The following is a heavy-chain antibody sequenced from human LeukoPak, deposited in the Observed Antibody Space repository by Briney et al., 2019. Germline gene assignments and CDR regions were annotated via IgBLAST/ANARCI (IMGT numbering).Heavy chain of an antibody. CDR2: INARGDT. J-gene: IGHJ5*02. Sequence: SETLSLTCAVSGWSFNDYYWNWVRQPPGKGLEWIGEINARGDTNYNPSLKSRVTISVDSSKNQFSLTLTSMIAADTAIYYCARGQVPAARGYNWFDPWGQGTLVTVSS. CDR3: ARGQVPAARGYNWFDP. CDR1: GWSFNDYY. D-gene: IGHD2-2*01. V-gene: IGHV4-34*01.